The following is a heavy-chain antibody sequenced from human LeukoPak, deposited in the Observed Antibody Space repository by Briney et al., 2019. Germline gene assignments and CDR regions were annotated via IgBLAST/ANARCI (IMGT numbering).Heavy chain of an antibody. V-gene: IGHV4-59*01. CDR3: ARSSEGRYYYDSSGYSYYYYYMDV. CDR2: IYYSGST. Sequence: SETLSLTCTVSGGSISNYYWNWIRQPPGKGLEWIGYIYYSGSTNYNPSLKSRVTISVDTSKNQFSLKLSSVTAADTAVYYCARSSEGRYYYDSSGYSYYYYYMDVWGKGTTVTISS. J-gene: IGHJ6*03. D-gene: IGHD3-22*01. CDR1: GGSISNYY.